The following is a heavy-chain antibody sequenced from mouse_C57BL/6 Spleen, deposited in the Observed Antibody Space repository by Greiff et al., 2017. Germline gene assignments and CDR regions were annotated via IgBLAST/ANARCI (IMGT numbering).Heavy chain of an antibody. D-gene: IGHD1-1*01. CDR3: ASITTVVDWYFDV. J-gene: IGHJ1*03. CDR1: GFSLTSYG. Sequence: VQLVESGPGLVQPSQSLSITCTVSGFSLTSYGVHWVRQSPGKGLEWLGVIWSGGSTDYNAAFISRLSISKDNSTSQVFFKMNSLQADDTAIYYCASITTVVDWYFDVGGTGTTVTVSS. CDR2: IWSGGST. V-gene: IGHV2-2*01.